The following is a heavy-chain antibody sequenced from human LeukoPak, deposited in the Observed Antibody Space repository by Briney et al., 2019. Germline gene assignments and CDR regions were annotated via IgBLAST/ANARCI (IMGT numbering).Heavy chain of an antibody. CDR2: IYTSGST. D-gene: IGHD4-17*01. CDR1: GISFGNYY. Sequence: SETLSLTCTASGISFGNYYWSWFRQPPGKGLEWIGCIYTSGSTTYNPSLKSRVTMSVDTSKSQFSLNLMSVTAADTAVYYCTRDTGTTGEVKFDPWGQGTLVTVSS. V-gene: IGHV4-4*07. CDR3: TRDTGTTGEVKFDP. J-gene: IGHJ5*02.